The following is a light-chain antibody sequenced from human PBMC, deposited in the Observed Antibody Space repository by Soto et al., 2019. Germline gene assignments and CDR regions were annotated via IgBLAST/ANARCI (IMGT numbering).Light chain of an antibody. CDR2: DAS. Sequence: EIVMTQSPATLSVSPGARATLSCRASQNVSSNLAWYRQIPGQAPRLLMYDASNRATGIPARFSGSGSGTDFTLTISSLEPEDFAVYYCQQRSNWPPMYTFGQGTKVDIK. CDR3: QQRSNWPPMYT. CDR1: QNVSSN. J-gene: IGKJ2*01. V-gene: IGKV3-11*01.